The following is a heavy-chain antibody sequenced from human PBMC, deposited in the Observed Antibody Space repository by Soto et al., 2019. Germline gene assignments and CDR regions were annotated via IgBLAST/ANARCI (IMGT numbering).Heavy chain of an antibody. D-gene: IGHD3-10*01. Sequence: QLQLQESGPGLVKPSETLSLTCSVSGGSISSSSYYWGWIRQPPGKGLEWIGSIHYSGSTNYKSSLKSRVTISVDTSKNQFSLKLRSVTAADTAVYYCARLLYGSGTNIPDYWGHVTLVTVSS. J-gene: IGHJ4*01. CDR2: IHYSGST. CDR3: ARLLYGSGTNIPDY. V-gene: IGHV4-39*01. CDR1: GGSISSSSYY.